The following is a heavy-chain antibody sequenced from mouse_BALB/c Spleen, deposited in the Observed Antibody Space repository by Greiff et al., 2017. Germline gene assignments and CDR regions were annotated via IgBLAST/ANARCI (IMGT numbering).Heavy chain of an antibody. V-gene: IGHV7-3*02. CDR2: IRNKANGYTT. CDR1: GFTFTDYY. J-gene: IGHJ3*01. D-gene: IGHD2-3*01. CDR3: ARDGYFAY. Sequence: EVQRVESGGGLVQPGGSLRLSCATSGFTFTDYYMSWVRQPPGKALEWLGFIRNKANGYTTEYSASVKGRFTISRDNSQSILYLQMNTLRAEDSATYYCARDGYFAYWGQGTLVTVSA.